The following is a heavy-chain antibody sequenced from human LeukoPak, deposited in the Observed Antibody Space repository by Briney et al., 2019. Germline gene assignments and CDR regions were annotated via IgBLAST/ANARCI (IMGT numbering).Heavy chain of an antibody. V-gene: IGHV5-51*01. D-gene: IGHD2-15*01. CDR2: IYPGDSDN. J-gene: IGHJ3*02. Sequence: GESLKISCKGSGYSFTSYWIGWVRQMPGKGLEWMGIIYPGDSDNRYSPSFQGQVTISADKSISTAYLQWSSLKASDTAMYYCARPYCSGGSCYPGDAFNIWGQGTMVTVSS. CDR1: GYSFTSYW. CDR3: ARPYCSGGSCYPGDAFNI.